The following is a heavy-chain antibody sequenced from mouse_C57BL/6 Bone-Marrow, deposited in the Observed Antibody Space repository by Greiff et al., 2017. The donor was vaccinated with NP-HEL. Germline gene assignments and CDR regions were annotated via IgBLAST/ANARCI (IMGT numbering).Heavy chain of an antibody. D-gene: IGHD1-1*01. CDR3: AREGYYYGSKAWFAY. CDR1: GFTFSSYA. J-gene: IGHJ3*01. Sequence: DVMLVESGGGLVKPGGSLKLSCAASGFTFSSYAMSWVRQTPEKRLEWVATISDGGSYTYYPDNVKGRFTISRDNAKNNLYLQMSHLKSEDTAMYYCAREGYYYGSKAWFAYWGQGTLVTVSA. V-gene: IGHV5-4*01. CDR2: ISDGGSYT.